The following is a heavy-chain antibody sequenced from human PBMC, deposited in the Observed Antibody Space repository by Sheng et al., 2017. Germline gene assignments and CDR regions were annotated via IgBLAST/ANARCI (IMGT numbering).Heavy chain of an antibody. D-gene: IGHD2-15*01. CDR3: ARGKALYCSGGSCPVHDI. CDR1: GFTFSDYY. J-gene: IGHJ3*02. V-gene: IGHV3-11*05. CDR2: ISSSSSYT. Sequence: QVQLVESGGGLVKPGGSLRLSCAASGFTFSDYYMSWIRQAPGKGLEWVSYISSSSSYTNYADSVKGRFTISRDNAKNSLYLQMNSLRAEDTAVYYCARGKALYCSGGSCPVHDIWGQGTMVTVSS.